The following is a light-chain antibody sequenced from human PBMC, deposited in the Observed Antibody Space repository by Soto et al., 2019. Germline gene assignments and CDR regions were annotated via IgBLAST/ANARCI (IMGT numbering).Light chain of an antibody. J-gene: IGLJ1*01. V-gene: IGLV2-14*01. CDR3: CSYTSNNTRV. CDR1: SSDVGGHNY. Sequence: QSALTQPASVSGSPGQSITISCTGTSSDVGGHNYVSWYQQHPGKAPKLMIYEVSNRPSGVSNRFSGSKSGNTASLTISGLQAEDEADYYCCSYTSNNTRVFGTGTKLTVL. CDR2: EVS.